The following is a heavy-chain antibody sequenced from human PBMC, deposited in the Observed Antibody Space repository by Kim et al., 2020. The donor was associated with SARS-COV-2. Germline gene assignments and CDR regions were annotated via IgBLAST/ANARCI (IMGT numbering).Heavy chain of an antibody. D-gene: IGHD5-12*01. CDR2: ISYDGSNK. CDR3: ARESYRGYGDHTFDY. CDR1: GFTFSSYA. Sequence: GGSLRLSCAASGFTFSSYAMHWVRQAPGKGLEWVAVISYDGSNKYYADSVKGRFTISRDNSKNTLYLQMNSLRAEDTAVYYCARESYRGYGDHTFDYWGQGTLVTVSS. J-gene: IGHJ4*02. V-gene: IGHV3-30*04.